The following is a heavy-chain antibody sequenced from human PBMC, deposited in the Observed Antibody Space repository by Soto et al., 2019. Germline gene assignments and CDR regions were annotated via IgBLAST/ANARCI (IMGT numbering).Heavy chain of an antibody. V-gene: IGHV2-5*02. CDR2: IYWDDDK. Sequence: QITLKESGPTLVKPTQTLTLTCTFSGFSLSTSGVGVGWIRQPPGKALEWLALIYWDDDKRYSPSLKSRLTIPKDTSKNQVVLTMTNMDPVDTATYYCAHSLGYDSSDNWFDPWGQGTLVTVSS. CDR1: GFSLSTSGVG. D-gene: IGHD3-22*01. J-gene: IGHJ5*02. CDR3: AHSLGYDSSDNWFDP.